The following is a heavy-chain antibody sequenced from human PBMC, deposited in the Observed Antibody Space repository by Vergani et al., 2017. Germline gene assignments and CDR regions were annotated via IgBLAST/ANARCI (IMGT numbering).Heavy chain of an antibody. J-gene: IGHJ6*03. CDR2: INAGNGNT. CDR3: ATCPMGGIAARPAFDMDV. CDR1: GYTFTSYA. D-gene: IGHD6-6*01. V-gene: IGHV1-3*01. Sequence: QVQLVQSGAEVKKPGASVKVSCKASGYTFTSYAMHWVRQAPGQRLEWMGWINAGNGNTKYSQKFQGRVTITRDTSASTAYMGLSSLRAEDTAVYYCATCPMGGIAARPAFDMDVWGKGTTVTVSS.